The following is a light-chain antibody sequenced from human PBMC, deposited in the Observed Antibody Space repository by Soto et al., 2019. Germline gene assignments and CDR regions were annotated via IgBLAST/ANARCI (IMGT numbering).Light chain of an antibody. J-gene: IGLJ2*01. CDR2: EVS. V-gene: IGLV2-8*01. CDR3: ISYAASNTLGV. Sequence: QSALTQPPSASGSPGQSVTISCIGTSSDVGGYNYVSWYQQHPGKAPKLMIYEVSNRPSGVPDRFSGSKSGNTASLTVSGLQADDEADYYCISYAASNTLGVFGGGTKLTVL. CDR1: SSDVGGYNY.